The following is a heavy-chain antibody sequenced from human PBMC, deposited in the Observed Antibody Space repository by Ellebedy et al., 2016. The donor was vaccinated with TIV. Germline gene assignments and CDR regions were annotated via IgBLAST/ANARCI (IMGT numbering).Heavy chain of an antibody. CDR2: IFYTATT. CDR3: ARHNRSPKYDFWSGDYFYDLGV. J-gene: IGHJ6*02. D-gene: IGHD3-3*01. V-gene: IGHV4-39*01. Sequence: SETLSLXXTVSGDSISSRPYYWGWIRQPPGQGLEWLGSIFYTATTYYNPSLKSRVTISVDTSKNQFSLKLTSVTAADTAVYYCARHNRSPKYDFWSGDYFYDLGVWGPGTTVTVSS. CDR1: GDSISSRPYY.